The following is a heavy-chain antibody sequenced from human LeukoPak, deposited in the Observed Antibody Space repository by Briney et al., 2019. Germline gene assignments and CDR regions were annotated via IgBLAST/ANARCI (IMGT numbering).Heavy chain of an antibody. CDR3: ARSPYYYGSGSYFDY. D-gene: IGHD3-10*01. CDR2: IYTSGST. CDR1: GGSITTFY. V-gene: IGHV4-4*07. Sequence: SETLSLTCNVSGGSITTFYWSWIRQPAGKGLEWIGRIYTSGSTNYNPSLKSRVTMSVDTSKNQFSLKLSSVTAADTAVYYCARSPYYYGSGSYFDYWGQGTLVTVSS. J-gene: IGHJ4*02.